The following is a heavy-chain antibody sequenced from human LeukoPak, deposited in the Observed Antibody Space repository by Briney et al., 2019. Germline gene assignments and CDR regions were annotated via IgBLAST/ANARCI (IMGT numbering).Heavy chain of an antibody. CDR3: ARHPFATPFDY. J-gene: IGHJ4*02. CDR1: GDSVSGVY. D-gene: IGHD2-15*01. CDR2: VYYSGDT. V-gene: IGHV4-59*08. Sequence: PSETLSLTCTVSGDSVSGVYRSWIRQPPGKGLEWIGYVYYSGDTNYNPSLKSRVTMSLDTSKNQVSLRLSSVTAADTAVYYCARHPFATPFDYWGRGTLLTVSS.